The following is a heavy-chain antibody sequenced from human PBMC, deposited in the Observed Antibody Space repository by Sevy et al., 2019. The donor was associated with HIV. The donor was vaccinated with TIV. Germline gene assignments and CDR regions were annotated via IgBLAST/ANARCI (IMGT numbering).Heavy chain of an antibody. CDR3: ARPRQPPGNFDY. Sequence: GESLKISCKGSGYSFTSYWIGWVRQMPGKGLEWMGIIYPGDSDTRHSPSFQGQVTISADKSISTAYLQWSSLKASDTAMCYYARPRQPPGNFDYWGQGTLVTVSS. CDR1: GYSFTSYW. V-gene: IGHV5-51*01. J-gene: IGHJ4*02. CDR2: IYPGDSDT. D-gene: IGHD1-26*01.